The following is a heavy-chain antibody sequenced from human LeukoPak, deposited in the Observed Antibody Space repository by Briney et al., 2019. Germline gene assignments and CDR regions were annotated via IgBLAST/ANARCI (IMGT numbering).Heavy chain of an antibody. V-gene: IGHV3-9*01. CDR2: ISWNSGSI. J-gene: IGHJ4*02. CDR1: GFTFDDYA. D-gene: IGHD3-10*01. CDR3: AKDSSLSAYYYGSGVLDY. Sequence: GRSLGLSCAASGFTFDDYAMHWVRQAPGKGLEWVSGISWNSGSIGYADSVKGRFTISRDNAKNSLYLQMNSLRAEDTALYYCAKDSSLSAYYYGSGVLDYWGQGTLVTVSS.